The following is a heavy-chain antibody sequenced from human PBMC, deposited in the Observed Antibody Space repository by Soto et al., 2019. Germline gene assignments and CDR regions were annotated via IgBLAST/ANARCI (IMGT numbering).Heavy chain of an antibody. J-gene: IGHJ3*01. Sequence: QVHLVQSGAEVKMPGASVKLSCQASGYSFKSYAIHWVRQAPGQRPEWMGWINSDKADTKYSQKLQGRVTITRDTSANTAYMELNSLRSEDTALYHCARGVRAVAETFYDAFDFWGQGTMVSVSS. CDR3: ARGVRAVAETFYDAFDF. V-gene: IGHV1-3*04. CDR2: INSDKADT. D-gene: IGHD6-19*01. CDR1: GYSFKSYA.